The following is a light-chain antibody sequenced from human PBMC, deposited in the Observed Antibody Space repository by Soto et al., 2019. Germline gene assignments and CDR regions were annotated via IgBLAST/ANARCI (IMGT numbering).Light chain of an antibody. CDR1: QSVSSY. Sequence: ESVLTQSPATQSLSPGGRATLCCRGSQSVSSYLAWYQQKPGQAPRLLIYDASNRATGIPARFSGSGSGTDFTLTIRSLEPEDFAVYYCQQRSNWPRGTFGGGTKVDI. J-gene: IGKJ4*01. CDR2: DAS. CDR3: QQRSNWPRGT. V-gene: IGKV3-11*01.